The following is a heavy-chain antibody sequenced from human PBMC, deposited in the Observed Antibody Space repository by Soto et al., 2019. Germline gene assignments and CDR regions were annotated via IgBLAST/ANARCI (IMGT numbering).Heavy chain of an antibody. CDR3: ARDLRYCTNGVCHYYFDY. J-gene: IGHJ4*02. Sequence: PSETLSLTWAVSGGSISSGGYSWSWIRKPPGKGLEWIGYIYHSGSTYYNPSLKSQVTISVDRSKNQFSLKLSSVTAADTAVYYCARDLRYCTNGVCHYYFDYWGQGTLVTVSS. D-gene: IGHD2-8*01. CDR2: IYHSGST. CDR1: GGSISSGGYS. V-gene: IGHV4-30-2*01.